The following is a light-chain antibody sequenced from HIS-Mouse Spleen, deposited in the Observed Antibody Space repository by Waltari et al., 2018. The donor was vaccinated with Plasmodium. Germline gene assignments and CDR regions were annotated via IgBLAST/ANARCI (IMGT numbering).Light chain of an antibody. CDR3: QKNYNYVT. Sequence: DIQMTQSPSSLSASVGDRVTITCRASQSLSNYLNWYQQKPGKAPQPLIYAASSLQSGVPSRFSGRGSGTDFTLTISSLAPEDFETYHCQKNYNYVTFGQGTQVEIK. CDR1: QSLSNY. CDR2: AAS. J-gene: IGKJ1*01. V-gene: IGKV1-39*01.